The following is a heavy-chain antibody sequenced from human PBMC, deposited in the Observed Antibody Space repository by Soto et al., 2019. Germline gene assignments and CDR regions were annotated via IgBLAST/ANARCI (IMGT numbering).Heavy chain of an antibody. Sequence: EAQLVESGGGLVQPGGSLRLSCVASGFTFSSFWMSWVRQAPGGGLEWVANIKQDGSEIHYLESVKGRFTIFRDNARKSLYLQMTSLGVAGTAVYFCASYTGSYFPVGHDRWGQGTLVTVSS. CDR2: IKQDGSEI. D-gene: IGHD1-26*01. CDR1: GFTFSSFW. J-gene: IGHJ5*02. V-gene: IGHV3-7*01. CDR3: ASYTGSYFPVGHDR.